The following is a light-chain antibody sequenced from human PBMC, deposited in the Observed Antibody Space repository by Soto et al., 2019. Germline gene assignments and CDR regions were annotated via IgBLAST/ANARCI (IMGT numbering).Light chain of an antibody. CDR3: QQYYKWPLT. CDR2: DAS. CDR1: QSIISN. J-gene: IGKJ2*01. V-gene: IGKV3-15*01. Sequence: EVVMTQSPATLSVSPGERATLSCRASQSIISNLGWYQQKPGQAPRLLIYDASTRATGVPARFSGSGSGTDFSLIISSLQSEDSAVYYCQQYYKWPLTFGQGTKLELK.